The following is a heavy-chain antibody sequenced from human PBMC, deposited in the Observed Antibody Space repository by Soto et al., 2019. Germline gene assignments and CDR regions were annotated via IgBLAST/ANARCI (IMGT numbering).Heavy chain of an antibody. CDR1: GFTVYSNY. V-gene: IGHV3-53*01. CDR2: IYSGGRT. D-gene: IGHD4-17*01. CDR3: ARDYADYVLGYFDY. Sequence: EVQLVESGGGLIQPGGSLRLSCAASGFTVYSNYMSWVRPAPGKGLEWVSVIYSGGRTYNADSVKGRFTISRDNSKNPLYLQMNSLRAEDTAVYYCARDYADYVLGYFDYWGQGTLVTVSS. J-gene: IGHJ4*02.